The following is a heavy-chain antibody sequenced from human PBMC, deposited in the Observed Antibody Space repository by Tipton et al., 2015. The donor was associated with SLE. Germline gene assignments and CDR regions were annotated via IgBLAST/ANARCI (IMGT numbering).Heavy chain of an antibody. Sequence: TLSLTCTVSGGSISRYYWSWIRQPAGGGLEWIGRIYTNENPNYNPSLKSRVTMSVDTSKNHFSLKLISVTAADTAVYFCAIEVRFSEQPFDLWGRGTLVTVSS. J-gene: IGHJ2*01. D-gene: IGHD1/OR15-1a*01. V-gene: IGHV4-4*07. CDR1: GGSISRYY. CDR2: IYTNENP. CDR3: AIEVRFSEQPFDL.